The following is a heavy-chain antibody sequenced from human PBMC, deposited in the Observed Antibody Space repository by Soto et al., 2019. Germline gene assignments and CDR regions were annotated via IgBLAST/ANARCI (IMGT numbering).Heavy chain of an antibody. J-gene: IGHJ6*02. CDR3: ARGGYGYGYNYYYYYGMDV. V-gene: IGHV1-8*01. D-gene: IGHD5-18*01. CDR1: GYTFTSYD. Sequence: ASVKVSCKASGYTFTSYDINWVRQATGQGLEWMGWMNPNSGNTGYAQKFQGRVTMTRNTSISTAYMELSSLRSEDTAVYYCARGGYGYGYNYYYYYGMDVWGQGTTVTVSS. CDR2: MNPNSGNT.